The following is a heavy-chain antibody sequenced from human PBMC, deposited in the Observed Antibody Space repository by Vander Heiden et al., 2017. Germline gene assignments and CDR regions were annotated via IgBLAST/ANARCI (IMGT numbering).Heavy chain of an antibody. CDR3: AADTRPCYDSSGYTFDY. CDR2: IVVGSGNT. CDR1: GFTFTSSA. D-gene: IGHD3-22*01. V-gene: IGHV1-58*01. Sequence: QMQLVQSGPEVKKPGTSVKVSCKASGFTFTSSAVQWVRQARGQRLEWIGWIVVGSGNTNYEQKFQERVTITRDMSTSTAYMEMSSLRSEDTAVYYCAADTRPCYDSSGYTFDYWGQGTLVTVSS. J-gene: IGHJ4*02.